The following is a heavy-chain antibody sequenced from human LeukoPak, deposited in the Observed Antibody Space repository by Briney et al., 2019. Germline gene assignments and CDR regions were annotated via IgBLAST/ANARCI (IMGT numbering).Heavy chain of an antibody. CDR3: ARRQGTTLSFDY. Sequence: ASVKVSCKASGYTFTSYGFSWVRQAPGQGLEWMGWINAYNGNTNYAQKLQGRVTMTTDTSTSTAYMELRSLRLDDTAVYYCARRQGTTLSFDYWGQGTLVTVSS. V-gene: IGHV1-18*01. J-gene: IGHJ4*02. D-gene: IGHD1-1*01. CDR1: GYTFTSYG. CDR2: INAYNGNT.